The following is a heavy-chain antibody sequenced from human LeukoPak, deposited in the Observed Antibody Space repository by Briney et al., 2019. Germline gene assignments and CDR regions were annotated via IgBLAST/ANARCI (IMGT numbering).Heavy chain of an antibody. V-gene: IGHV4-39*01. CDR3: ARHGPEYSSSSLSE. J-gene: IGHJ4*02. D-gene: IGHD6-6*01. CDR1: VGSISSGIYY. Sequence: SETLSLTCTVSVGSISSGIYYWGWIRQPPGKGLEWIGTIYYSGSTYYSPSLKSRVTISVDTSKNQFSLKLSFVTAADTAVYYCARHGPEYSSSSLSEWGQGTLVTVSS. CDR2: IYYSGST.